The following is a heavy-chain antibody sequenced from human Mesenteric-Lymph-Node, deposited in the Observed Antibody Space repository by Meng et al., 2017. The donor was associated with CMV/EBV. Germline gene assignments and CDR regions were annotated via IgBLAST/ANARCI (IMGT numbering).Heavy chain of an antibody. CDR1: GGSFIGYY. J-gene: IGHJ4*02. V-gene: IGHV4-34*01. D-gene: IGHD4-23*01. CDR2: INHSGST. Sequence: LRKGGQGCLKPLKPLSLTFAVYGGSFIGYYWSWIRQLPGKGLEWIGEINHSGSTNYNPSLKSRVTISVDTSKNQFSLKLSSVTAADTAVYYCARHQRWLKSEGGFNYWGQGTLVTDSS. CDR3: ARHQRWLKSEGGFNY.